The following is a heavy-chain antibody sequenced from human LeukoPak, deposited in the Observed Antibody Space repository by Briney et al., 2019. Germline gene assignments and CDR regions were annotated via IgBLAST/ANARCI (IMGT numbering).Heavy chain of an antibody. CDR3: ARGKSPRPITGTPGDWFDP. D-gene: IGHD1-7*01. CDR2: ISAYNGNT. V-gene: IGHV1-18*01. J-gene: IGHJ5*02. CDR1: GYTFTSYG. Sequence: APVKVSCKASGYTFTSYGISWVRQAPGQGLEWMGWISAYNGNTNYAQKLQGRVTMTIDTSTRTAYMELRSLRSDDTAVYYCARGKSPRPITGTPGDWFDPWGQGTLVTVSP.